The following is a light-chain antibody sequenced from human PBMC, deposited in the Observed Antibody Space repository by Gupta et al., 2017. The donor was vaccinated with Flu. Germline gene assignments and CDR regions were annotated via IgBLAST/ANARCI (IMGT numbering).Light chain of an antibody. CDR2: SNN. Sequence: QSILTQPPSTSGTPGQRVSISCSGGSSNIGSNTVTWYQQPPGTAPKVLIHSNNHRPSGVPDRFSGSKSGTSASLAISGLQSEDEADYYCAAWDDSLNTWVFGGGTKLTVL. CDR1: SSNIGSNT. V-gene: IGLV1-44*01. CDR3: AAWDDSLNTWV. J-gene: IGLJ3*02.